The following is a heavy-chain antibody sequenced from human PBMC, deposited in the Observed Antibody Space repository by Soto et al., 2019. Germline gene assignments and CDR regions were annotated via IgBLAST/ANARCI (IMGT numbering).Heavy chain of an antibody. Sequence: QVHLVQSGAEVKKPGASVKISCKASGYTFSSYSIHWVRQAPGQSLEWMGWINAGNDDTKYSKKFQGGVTISTDSSANTSYMQLSGLSTDDTAVKYGARCSVSLYRAQFDFWGQETLVPVSS. D-gene: IGHD2-2*02. CDR3: ARCSVSLYRAQFDF. CDR2: INAGNDDT. J-gene: IGHJ5*01. V-gene: IGHV1-3*01. CDR1: GYTFSSYS.